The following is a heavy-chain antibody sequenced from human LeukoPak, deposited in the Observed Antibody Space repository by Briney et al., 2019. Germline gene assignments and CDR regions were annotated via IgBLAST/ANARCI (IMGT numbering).Heavy chain of an antibody. CDR3: ARARGRSGWYYDYFDY. V-gene: IGHV1-46*01. J-gene: IGHJ4*02. D-gene: IGHD6-19*01. CDR1: GYTFTSYY. Sequence: GASVKVSCKASGYTFTSYYMHWVRQAPGQGLEWMGIINPSGGSTSYAQKFQGRVTMTRDTSTSTVYMELNSLRAEDTALYYCARARGRSGWYYDYFDYWGQGTLVTVSS. CDR2: INPSGGST.